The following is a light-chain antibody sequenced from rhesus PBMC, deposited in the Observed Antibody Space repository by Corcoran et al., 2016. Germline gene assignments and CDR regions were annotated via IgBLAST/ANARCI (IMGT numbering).Light chain of an antibody. CDR3: QHGYATPVT. J-gene: IGKJ4*01. CDR1: ENVNNY. Sequence: DIQMTQSPSSLSASVGDRVTITCRASENVNNYLNWYQQKPGKAPNLLLYTASTVQSGVPSRVNGSGYGTAYTFTISSLLPEDVATYYCQHGYATPVTFGGGPKVELK. CDR2: TAS. V-gene: IGKV1-74*01.